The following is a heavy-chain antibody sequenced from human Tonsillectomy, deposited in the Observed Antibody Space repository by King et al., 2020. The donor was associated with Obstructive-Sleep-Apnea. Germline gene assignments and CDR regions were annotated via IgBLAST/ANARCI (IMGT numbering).Heavy chain of an antibody. J-gene: IGHJ6*02. Sequence: VQLQQWGAGLLKPSETLSLTCAVYGGSFSGYHWTWIRQPPGKGLEWIGEIDHSGGTNHNPSLKSRVTISVDTSKNQFSLKLSSVTAADTAVYYCARVEEGGRTRGYGMDVWGQGTTVTVSS. CDR1: GGSFSGYH. V-gene: IGHV4-34*01. CDR3: ARVEEGGRTRGYGMDV. D-gene: IGHD2-15*01. CDR2: IDHSGGT.